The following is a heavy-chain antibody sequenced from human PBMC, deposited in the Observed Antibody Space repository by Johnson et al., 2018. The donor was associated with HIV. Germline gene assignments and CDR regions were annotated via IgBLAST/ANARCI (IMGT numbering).Heavy chain of an antibody. V-gene: IGHV3-11*04. CDR1: GFTFSDYY. D-gene: IGHD3-22*01. CDR2: ISSSCSTI. Sequence: QVQLVESGGGLVKPGGSLRLSCAASGFTFSDYYMSWIRQAPGKGLEWVSYISSSCSTIYYADSVKGRFTISRDNSKNTLYLQMNSLRAEDTAVYYCARDPNYYDSAAFDIWGQGTMVTVSS. J-gene: IGHJ3*02. CDR3: ARDPNYYDSAAFDI.